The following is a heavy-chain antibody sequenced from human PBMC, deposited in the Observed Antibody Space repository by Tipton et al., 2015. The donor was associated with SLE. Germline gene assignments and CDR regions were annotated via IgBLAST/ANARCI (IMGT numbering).Heavy chain of an antibody. V-gene: IGHV4-39*07. J-gene: IGHJ4*02. Sequence: LRLSCTVSGGSISSSSYYWGWIRQPPGKGLERIGSIYYSGSTYYNTSLKSRVTISVDTSKNQFSLKLSSVTAADTAVYYCARLRVISYYFDYWGQGTLVTVSS. CDR1: GGSISSSSYY. D-gene: IGHD2-21*01. CDR2: IYYSGST. CDR3: ARLRVISYYFDY.